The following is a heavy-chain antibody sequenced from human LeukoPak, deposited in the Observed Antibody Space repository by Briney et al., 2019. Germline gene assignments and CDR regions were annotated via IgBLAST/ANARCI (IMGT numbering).Heavy chain of an antibody. Sequence: SVKVSCKASGGTFSSYAISWVRQAPGQGLEWMGRVIPILGIANYAQKFQGRVTITADKSTSTAYMELSSLRSEDTAVYYCASSYYDFWSGYGDAFDIWGQGTMVTVSS. J-gene: IGHJ3*02. CDR3: ASSYYDFWSGYGDAFDI. D-gene: IGHD3-3*01. CDR1: GGTFSSYA. CDR2: VIPILGIA. V-gene: IGHV1-69*04.